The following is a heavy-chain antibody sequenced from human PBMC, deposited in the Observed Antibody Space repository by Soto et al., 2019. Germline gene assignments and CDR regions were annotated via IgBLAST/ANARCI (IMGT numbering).Heavy chain of an antibody. CDR3: ARERPPRYSPWGAFDI. V-gene: IGHV3-33*01. J-gene: IGHJ3*02. CDR1: GFTFSSYG. D-gene: IGHD4-4*01. Sequence: PGGSLRLSCAASGFTFSSYGMHWVRQAPGKGLEWVAVIWYDGSNKYYADSVKGRFTISRDNSKNTLYLQMNSLRAEDTAVYYCARERPPRYSPWGAFDIWGQGTMVTVSS. CDR2: IWYDGSNK.